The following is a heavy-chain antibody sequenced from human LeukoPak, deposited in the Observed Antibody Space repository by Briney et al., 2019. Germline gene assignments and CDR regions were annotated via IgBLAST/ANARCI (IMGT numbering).Heavy chain of an antibody. CDR2: ISWNSGSI. CDR3: AKADSSSSYTDAFDI. CDR1: GFTFADYA. V-gene: IGHV3-9*01. Sequence: GGSLRLSCAASGFTFADYAVHWVRQAPGKGLEWVSGISWNSGSIGYADSVKGRFTISRDNAKNSLYLQMNSLRAEETALYYCAKADSSSSYTDAFDIWGQGTMVTVSS. D-gene: IGHD6-13*01. J-gene: IGHJ3*02.